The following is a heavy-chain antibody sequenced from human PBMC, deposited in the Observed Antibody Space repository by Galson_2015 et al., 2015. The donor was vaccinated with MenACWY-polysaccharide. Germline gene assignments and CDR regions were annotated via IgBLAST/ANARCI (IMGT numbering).Heavy chain of an antibody. V-gene: IGHV4-59*01. CDR1: GDSTSTYY. CDR2: IYYTGST. Sequence: TLSLTCTVSGDSTSTYYWNWIRQPPGKGLEWVGYIYYTGSTNYNPSFNSRVTISLDTSQNQYSLKLKSVTAAVTAVYYCARGRGQLPLQFDYWGQGVLVTVSS. J-gene: IGHJ4*02. CDR3: ARGRGQLPLQFDY. D-gene: IGHD1-1*01.